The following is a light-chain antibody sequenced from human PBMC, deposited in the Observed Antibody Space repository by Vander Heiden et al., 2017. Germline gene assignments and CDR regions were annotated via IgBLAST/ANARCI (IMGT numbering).Light chain of an antibody. CDR3: QQYDNLPYT. V-gene: IGKV1-33*01. Sequence: DIQMTQSPSSLSASVGDRVTITCQASQDIRNYLNGYQHQLGKAPKLLIYDESNLETGVPSRFSGSGSGTDVTFTISSLKHEDIATYYCQQYDNLPYTFGQGTKLEIK. CDR2: DES. J-gene: IGKJ2*01. CDR1: QDIRNY.